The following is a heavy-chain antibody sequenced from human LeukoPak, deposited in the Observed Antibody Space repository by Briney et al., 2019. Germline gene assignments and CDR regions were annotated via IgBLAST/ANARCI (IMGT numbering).Heavy chain of an antibody. J-gene: IGHJ4*02. CDR1: GFTFSTYR. CDR2: ISSGSHHI. V-gene: IGHV3-21*01. D-gene: IGHD6-19*01. CDR3: ARVLAVAGTERLFDF. Sequence: GGSLRLSCAASGFTFSTYRMSWVRQAPGKGLEWVSSISSGSHHIYYADSVKGRFTISRDNAKNSLYLQMNSLRAEDTAVYYCARVLAVAGTERLFDFWGQGTLVTVSS.